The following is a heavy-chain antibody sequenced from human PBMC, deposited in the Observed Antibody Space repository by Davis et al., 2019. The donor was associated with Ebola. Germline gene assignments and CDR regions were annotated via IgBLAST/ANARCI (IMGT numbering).Heavy chain of an antibody. Sequence: PGGSLRLSCTVSGGSISSSSYYWGWIRQPPGKGLEWIGSIYYSGSTYYNPSLKSRVTISVDTSKNQFSLKLSSVTAADTAVYYCAGSNWNYESGAFDIWGQGTMVTVSS. CDR2: IYYSGST. J-gene: IGHJ3*02. D-gene: IGHD1-7*01. V-gene: IGHV4-39*01. CDR1: GGSISSSSYY. CDR3: AGSNWNYESGAFDI.